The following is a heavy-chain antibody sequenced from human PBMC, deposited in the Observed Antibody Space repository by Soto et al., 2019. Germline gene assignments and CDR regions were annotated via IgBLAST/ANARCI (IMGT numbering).Heavy chain of an antibody. Sequence: QVQLMQSGAEVTKPGSSVKVSCKASGGPFNTFGISWVRQAPGQGLEWMGGIIPKYGTTNYARRFQGRVTITADESTTTAYRELSSLRHDDTAIYYCARTRQRRPVFYVDYWGQGTPISVTS. J-gene: IGHJ4*02. V-gene: IGHV1-69*01. CDR2: IIPKYGTT. CDR1: GGPFNTFG. CDR3: ARTRQRRPVFYVDY. D-gene: IGHD2-2*01.